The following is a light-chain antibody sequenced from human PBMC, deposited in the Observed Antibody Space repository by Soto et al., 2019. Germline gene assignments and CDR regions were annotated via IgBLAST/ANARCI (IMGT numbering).Light chain of an antibody. Sequence: SVLTQPASVSGSPGQSITISCTGNSSDVGGYNYASWYQQHPGKAPKLMIYDVSNRPSGVSNRFSGSKSGDTASLTISGLQAEDEADYYCSSYTISSTLYVFGTGTKVTVL. V-gene: IGLV2-14*01. CDR1: SSDVGGYNY. CDR3: SSYTISSTLYV. CDR2: DVS. J-gene: IGLJ1*01.